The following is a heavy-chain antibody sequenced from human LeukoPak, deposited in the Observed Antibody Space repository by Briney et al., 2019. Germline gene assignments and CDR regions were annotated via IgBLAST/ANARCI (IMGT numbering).Heavy chain of an antibody. CDR2: INHSGST. V-gene: IGHV4-34*01. CDR1: GGSFSGYY. J-gene: IGHJ5*02. D-gene: IGHD2-15*01. CDR3: ARALRASRRKYCSGGSCSQTAPDFDP. Sequence: SETLSLTCAVYGGSFSGYYWSWLRQPPGQGLEWIGEINHSGSTNYNPSLKSRVTISVDTSKNRFSLKLSSVTAADPAVYYCARALRASRRKYCSGGSCSQTAPDFDPWGQGTLVTVSS.